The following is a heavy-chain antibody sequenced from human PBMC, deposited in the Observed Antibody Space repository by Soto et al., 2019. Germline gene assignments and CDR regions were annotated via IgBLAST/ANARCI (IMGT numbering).Heavy chain of an antibody. Sequence: ASVKVSCKASGYTFTSYGISWVRQAPAQGLEWMGWISAYNGNTNYAQKLQGRVTMTTDTTTSPAYMELRSLRSGDTAVYYCARVGGLQLVTTIFGVVITPFVYWGQGTLVAVSS. V-gene: IGHV1-18*01. CDR1: GYTFTSYG. D-gene: IGHD3-3*01. CDR3: ARVGGLQLVTTIFGVVITPFVY. J-gene: IGHJ4*02. CDR2: ISAYNGNT.